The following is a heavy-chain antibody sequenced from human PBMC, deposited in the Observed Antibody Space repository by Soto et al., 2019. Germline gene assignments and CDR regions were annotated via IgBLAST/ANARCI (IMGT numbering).Heavy chain of an antibody. V-gene: IGHV4-31*03. CDR3: ARATGTLRSRNCDY. J-gene: IGHJ4*02. D-gene: IGHD1-1*01. CDR1: GGSISTVGHY. CDR2: IYHTWST. Sequence: TLSLTCSVSGGSISTVGHYWTGILQPPGKGLEWIGSIYHTWSTYYSKSLRSRLTMSVDTSKSQFSLMLSSVTAADTAVYYCARATGTLRSRNCDYWGQGSLVTVPS.